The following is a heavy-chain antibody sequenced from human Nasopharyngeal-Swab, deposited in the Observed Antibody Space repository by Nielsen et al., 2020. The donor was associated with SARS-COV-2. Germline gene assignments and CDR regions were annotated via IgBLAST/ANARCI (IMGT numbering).Heavy chain of an antibody. Sequence: GGSLRLSCAASGFTFSSYGMHWVRQAPGKGLEWVAVISYDGSNKYYADSVKGRFTISRDNSKNTLYLQMNSLRAEDTAVYYCARANSGSWSFDYWGQGTLVTVSS. J-gene: IGHJ4*02. D-gene: IGHD6-13*01. CDR1: GFTFSSYG. CDR2: ISYDGSNK. CDR3: ARANSGSWSFDY. V-gene: IGHV3-30*03.